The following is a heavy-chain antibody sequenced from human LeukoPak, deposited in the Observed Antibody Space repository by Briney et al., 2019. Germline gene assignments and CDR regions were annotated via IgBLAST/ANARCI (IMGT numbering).Heavy chain of an antibody. CDR1: GFTFSSYS. CDR2: ISSSSSYI. Sequence: GGSLRLSCAASGFTFSSYSMNWVRQAPGKGLEWVSSISSSSSYIYYADSVKGRFTISRDNSKNTLYLQMNSLRAEDTAIYYCARDLYGTRAFDIWGQGTMVTVSS. J-gene: IGHJ3*02. V-gene: IGHV3-21*01. CDR3: ARDLYGTRAFDI. D-gene: IGHD4-17*01.